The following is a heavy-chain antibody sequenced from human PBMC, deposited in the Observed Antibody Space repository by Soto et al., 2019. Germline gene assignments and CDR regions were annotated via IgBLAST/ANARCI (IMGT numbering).Heavy chain of an antibody. D-gene: IGHD3-22*01. CDR1: GFTVSSNY. Sequence: EVQLEESGGGLIQPGGSLRLSCVASGFTVSSNYMSWVRQAPGKGLEWVSVIYSGGSTYYADSVKGRFTISRDNSKNTLYLQMNSLRAEDTAVYYCARNYYDSGGGFDYWGQGTLVTVSS. CDR2: IYSGGST. J-gene: IGHJ4*02. CDR3: ARNYYDSGGGFDY. V-gene: IGHV3-53*01.